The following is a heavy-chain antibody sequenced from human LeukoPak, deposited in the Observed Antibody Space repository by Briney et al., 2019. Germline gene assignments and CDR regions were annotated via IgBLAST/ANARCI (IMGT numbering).Heavy chain of an antibody. CDR3: ARDRETMIISGTADY. Sequence: GASVKVSCKASGYTFTGYYMHWVRQAPGQGLEWMGWISAYNGNTNYAQKLQGRVTMTTDTSTSTAYMELRSLRSDDTAVYYCARDRETMIISGTADYWGQGTLVTVSS. CDR2: ISAYNGNT. CDR1: GYTFTGYY. V-gene: IGHV1-18*04. J-gene: IGHJ4*02. D-gene: IGHD3-22*01.